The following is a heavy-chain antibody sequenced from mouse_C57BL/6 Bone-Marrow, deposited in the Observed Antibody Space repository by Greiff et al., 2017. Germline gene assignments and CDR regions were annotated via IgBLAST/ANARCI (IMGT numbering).Heavy chain of an antibody. Sequence: QVQLQQSGAELARPGASVKLSCKASGYTFTSSGISWVKQRTGQGLEWIGEIYPRSGNTYYNEKFKGKATLTADKSSSTAYMELRSLTSEDSAVYFCASYYSKGEYAMDYWGQGTSVTVSS. CDR2: IYPRSGNT. V-gene: IGHV1-81*01. CDR1: GYTFTSSG. J-gene: IGHJ4*01. CDR3: ASYYSKGEYAMDY. D-gene: IGHD2-5*01.